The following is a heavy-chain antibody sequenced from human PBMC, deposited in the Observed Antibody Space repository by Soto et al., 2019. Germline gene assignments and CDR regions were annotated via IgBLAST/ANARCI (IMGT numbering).Heavy chain of an antibody. D-gene: IGHD6-13*01. CDR2: ISGYNGNT. J-gene: IGHJ4*02. CDR3: ARDKDLKAAAGHADY. V-gene: IGHV1-18*01. CDR1: GYAFTRYG. Sequence: QVQLVQSGVEVKKPGASVKVSCKASGYAFTRYGITWVRQAPGQGLEWMGWISGYNGNTKYAQKLQGRVTMATDTSTSTAYMELRSLRSDDTAVYYCARDKDLKAAAGHADYWGQGTRVTVAS.